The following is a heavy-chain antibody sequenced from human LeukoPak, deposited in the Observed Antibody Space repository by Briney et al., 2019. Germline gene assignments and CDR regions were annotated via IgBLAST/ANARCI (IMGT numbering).Heavy chain of an antibody. J-gene: IGHJ4*02. V-gene: IGHV3-23*01. D-gene: IGHD3-10*01. CDR3: ARQSLLWFGELPGFDY. CDR2: ISGSGGST. Sequence: PGGSLRLSCAASGFTFSSYAMSWVRQAPGKGLEWVSAISGSGGSTYYADSVKGRFTISRDNSKNTLYLQMNSLRAEDTAVYYCARQSLLWFGELPGFDYWGQGTLVTVSS. CDR1: GFTFSSYA.